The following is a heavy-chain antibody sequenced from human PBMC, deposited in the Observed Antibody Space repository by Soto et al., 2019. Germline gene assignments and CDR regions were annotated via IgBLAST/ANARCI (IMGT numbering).Heavy chain of an antibody. V-gene: IGHV1-18*01. CDR2: ISAYNGNT. J-gene: IGHJ6*02. CDR3: ARDLPKPIVLVPAAMGGYYSYGMDV. Sequence: QVQLVQSGAEVKKPGASVKVSCKASGYTFTSYGISWVRQAPGQGLEWMGWISAYNGNTNYAQKLQGRVTMTTDTSTSTAYMELRSLRSDDTAVYYCARDLPKPIVLVPAAMGGYYSYGMDVWGQGTTVTVSS. CDR1: GYTFTSYG. D-gene: IGHD2-2*01.